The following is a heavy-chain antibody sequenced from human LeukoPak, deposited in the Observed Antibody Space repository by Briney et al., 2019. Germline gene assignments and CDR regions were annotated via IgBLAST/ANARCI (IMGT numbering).Heavy chain of an antibody. CDR3: TRLGAIGYYYGMDV. Sequence: GGSLRLSCAASGFTFSSYWMNWARQAPGKGLEWVASINHNGNVNYYVDSVKGRFTISRDNAKNSLYLQMSNLRAEDTAVYYCTRLGAIGYYYGMDVWGQGTTVTVSS. J-gene: IGHJ6*02. D-gene: IGHD2-2*02. CDR2: INHNGNVN. CDR1: GFTFSSYW. V-gene: IGHV3-7*03.